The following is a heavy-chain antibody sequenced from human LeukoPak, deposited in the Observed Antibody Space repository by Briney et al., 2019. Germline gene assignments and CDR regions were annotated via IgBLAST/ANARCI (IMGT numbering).Heavy chain of an antibody. J-gene: IGHJ4*02. D-gene: IGHD3-9*01. Sequence: PGASLRLSCAASGFTFSNYAMSWVRQAPGKGLDWVSTITGSGAVTYYADSVKGRFTISRENSKNTLYLQLNSLRAEDTAVYYCVQWPDYDVLTGYYVPDYWGQGSLVTVS. V-gene: IGHV3-23*01. CDR2: ITGSGAVT. CDR3: VQWPDYDVLTGYYVPDY. CDR1: GFTFSNYA.